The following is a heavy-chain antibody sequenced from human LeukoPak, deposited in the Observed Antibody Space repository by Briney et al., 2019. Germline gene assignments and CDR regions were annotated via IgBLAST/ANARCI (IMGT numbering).Heavy chain of an antibody. Sequence: GGSLRLSCAPSGFTFSNYGMHWVRQAPGKGLVWVSRINTDASSTSYADSVKGRFTISRDNAKNTLYLQMNTLRAEDTAVYYCARAGQYRFDYWGQGTLVTVSS. D-gene: IGHD2-2*01. CDR3: ARAGQYRFDY. CDR2: INTDASST. J-gene: IGHJ4*02. CDR1: GFTFSNYG. V-gene: IGHV3-74*01.